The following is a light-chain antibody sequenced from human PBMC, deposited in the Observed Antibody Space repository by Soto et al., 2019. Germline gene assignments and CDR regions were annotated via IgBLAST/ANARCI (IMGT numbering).Light chain of an antibody. J-gene: IGKJ4*01. CDR3: QQRGSWPPLT. CDR2: DAS. CDR1: QSVGSN. V-gene: IGKV3-11*01. Sequence: EIVLTQSPGTLSLSPGERATLSCRASQSVGSNLAWYQQKPGQAPRLLIYDASSRATGIPDRFSGSGSGTDFTLTIGSLEPEELGTYYCQQRGSWPPLTLGGGTKVDIK.